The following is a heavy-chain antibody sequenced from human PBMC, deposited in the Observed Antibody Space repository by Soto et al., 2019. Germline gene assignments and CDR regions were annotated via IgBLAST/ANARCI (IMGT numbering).Heavy chain of an antibody. J-gene: IGHJ4*02. CDR2: MNPNSGNT. CDR1: GYTFTSYD. V-gene: IGHV1-8*01. CDR3: ARVSVAGTRWFDY. D-gene: IGHD6-19*01. Sequence: RASVKVSFKASGYTFTSYDINWVRQATGQGLEWMGWMNPNSGNTGYAQKFQGRVTMTRNTSISTAYMELSSLRSEDTAVYYCARVSVAGTRWFDYWGQGTPVTVSS.